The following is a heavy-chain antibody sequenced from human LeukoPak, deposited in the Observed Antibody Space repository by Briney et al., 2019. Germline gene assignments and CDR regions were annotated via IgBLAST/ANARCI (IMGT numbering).Heavy chain of an antibody. Sequence: PGGSLRLSCAASGFTFSSYEMNWVRQAPGKGLEWVANIKKDGSEKYNVDSVKGRFTISRDNANKSLYLQMNSLRAEDTAVYYCARESKGRSKIDYWGQGTPVTVSS. CDR3: ARESKGRSKIDY. J-gene: IGHJ4*02. D-gene: IGHD4-17*01. CDR2: IKKDGSEK. CDR1: GFTFSSYE. V-gene: IGHV3-7*01.